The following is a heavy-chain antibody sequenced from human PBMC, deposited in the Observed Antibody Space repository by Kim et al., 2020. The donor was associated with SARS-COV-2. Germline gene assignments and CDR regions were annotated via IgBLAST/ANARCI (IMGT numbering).Heavy chain of an antibody. D-gene: IGHD3-10*01. Sequence: GGSLRLSCAASGFTFSSYGMHWVRQAPGKGLEWVAVISYDGSNKYYADSVKGRFTISRDNSKNTLYLQMNSLRAEDTAVYYCARDGSGSYDGGPLDYWGQGTLVTVSS. CDR3: ARDGSGSYDGGPLDY. J-gene: IGHJ4*02. V-gene: IGHV3-30*03. CDR1: GFTFSSYG. CDR2: ISYDGSNK.